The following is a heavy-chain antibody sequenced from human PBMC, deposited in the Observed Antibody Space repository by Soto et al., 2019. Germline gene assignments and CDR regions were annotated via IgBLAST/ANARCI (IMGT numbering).Heavy chain of an antibody. V-gene: IGHV3-66*01. CDR2: IYSGGRT. CDR1: GFTVGSNY. J-gene: IGHJ4*02. D-gene: IGHD6-19*01. Sequence: PGGSLRLSCAASGFTVGSNYMSWVRQAPGKGLEWVSIIYSGGRTYYADSVKGRFTISRDNSKNTLYLHMNSLRAEDTAVYYCARDSSGWYSPYYWGQGTLVSVSS. CDR3: ARDSSGWYSPYY.